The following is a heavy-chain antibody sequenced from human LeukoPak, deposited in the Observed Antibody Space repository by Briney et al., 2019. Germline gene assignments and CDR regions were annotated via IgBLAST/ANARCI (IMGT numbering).Heavy chain of an antibody. V-gene: IGHV4-30-2*01. Sequence: PSQTLSLTCAVSGGSISGGDYSWSWIRQPPGKGLDWNGYIYHSGSTYYNPSLKSRVTISVDRSKNQFSLKLSSVTAADTAAYYCARDSYGSGSWAFDIWGQGTMVTVSS. CDR1: GGSISGGDYS. CDR2: IYHSGST. J-gene: IGHJ3*02. D-gene: IGHD3-10*01. CDR3: ARDSYGSGSWAFDI.